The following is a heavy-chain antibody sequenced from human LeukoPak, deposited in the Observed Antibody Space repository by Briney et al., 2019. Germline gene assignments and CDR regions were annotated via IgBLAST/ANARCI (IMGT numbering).Heavy chain of an antibody. Sequence: GGSLRLSCAASGFTFTYVWMSWVRQAPGKGLEWVGRVKSKDVGTTTDYAAPVKGRFTISRDDSNDSLYLQMDSLRTEDTGLYYWATGLAQGYFWSWGQGTLVTVSS. CDR1: GFTFTYVW. CDR3: ATGLAQGYFWS. V-gene: IGHV3-15*01. J-gene: IGHJ4*02. CDR2: VKSKDVGTTT. D-gene: IGHD3-3*01.